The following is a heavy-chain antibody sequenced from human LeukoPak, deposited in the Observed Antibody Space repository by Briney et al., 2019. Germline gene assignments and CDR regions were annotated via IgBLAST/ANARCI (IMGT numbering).Heavy chain of an antibody. CDR1: GYTFTTYA. Sequence: ASVKVSCKASGYTFTTYAVHWVRQAPGQRLEWMGWINAGNGNTKYSQKFQARVTITRDTSASTAYMELSSLRSEDTAVYYCARDPIGSRWPYYFDFWGQGTLVTVSS. CDR2: INAGNGNT. V-gene: IGHV1-3*01. D-gene: IGHD6-13*01. CDR3: ARDPIGSRWPYYFDF. J-gene: IGHJ4*02.